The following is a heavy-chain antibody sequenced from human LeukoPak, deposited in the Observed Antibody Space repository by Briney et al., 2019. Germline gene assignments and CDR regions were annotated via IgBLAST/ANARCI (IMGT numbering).Heavy chain of an antibody. CDR2: IYYSGTT. V-gene: IGHV4-30-4*01. CDR3: ARDFRGGSGGLDY. CDR1: GGSFSGYY. J-gene: IGHJ4*02. D-gene: IGHD1-26*01. Sequence: SETLSLTCAVYGGSFSGYYWTWIRQPPGKGLEWIGYIYYSGTTYYNPSLQSRLIISLDTSKNHFSLSLSSVTAADTAVYYCARDFRGGSGGLDYWGQGALVTVSS.